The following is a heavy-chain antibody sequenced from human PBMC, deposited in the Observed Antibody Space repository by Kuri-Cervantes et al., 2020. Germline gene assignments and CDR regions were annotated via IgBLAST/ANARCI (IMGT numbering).Heavy chain of an antibody. Sequence: GSLRLSCAVYGGSFSGYYWSWIRQPPGKGLEWIGEINHSGSSNYNPSLKSRVTISVDKSKNQFSLKLSSVTAADTAVYYCARDPRKGIDYWGQGTLVTVSS. CDR2: INHSGSS. V-gene: IGHV4-34*01. D-gene: IGHD1-14*01. CDR3: ARDPRKGIDY. CDR1: GGSFSGYY. J-gene: IGHJ4*02.